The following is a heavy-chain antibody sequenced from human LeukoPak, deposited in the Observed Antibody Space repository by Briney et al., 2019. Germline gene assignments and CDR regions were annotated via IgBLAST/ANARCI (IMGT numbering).Heavy chain of an antibody. Sequence: GESLRLSCAASGLTFRSYAMSWVRQAPGKGLEWVSGIGYTGDSTHYADSVKGRFTISGDNSRSTLYLQMNSLRAEDTAVYYCAKDRGALVDTGTLNYWGQGTLVTVSS. CDR1: GLTFRSYA. CDR3: AKDRGALVDTGTLNY. D-gene: IGHD5-18*01. V-gene: IGHV3-23*01. CDR2: IGYTGDST. J-gene: IGHJ4*02.